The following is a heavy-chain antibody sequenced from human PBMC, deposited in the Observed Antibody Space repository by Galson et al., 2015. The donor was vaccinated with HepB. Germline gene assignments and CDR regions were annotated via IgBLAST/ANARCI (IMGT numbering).Heavy chain of an antibody. Sequence: SLRLSCAAAGFNVSHSYLSWVRQAPGKGLEWVSAIYRHGNTLYAGSVKGRLIISRDRSKNTGFLQMTSLRVEDTALYYCARMTTTTVVMTVTKTGAFDSWGQGTPVTVSS. CDR3: ARMTTTTVVMTVTKTGAFDS. CDR2: IYRHGNT. CDR1: GFNVSHSY. V-gene: IGHV3-53*01. D-gene: IGHD4-17*01. J-gene: IGHJ4*02.